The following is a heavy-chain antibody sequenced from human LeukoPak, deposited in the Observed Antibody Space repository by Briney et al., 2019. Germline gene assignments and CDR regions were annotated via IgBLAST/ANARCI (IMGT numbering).Heavy chain of an antibody. Sequence: ASVKVSCKASGYTFTSYDINWVRQATGQGLEWMGWMNPNSGNTGYAQKFQGRVTMTRNTSISTAYMELSSLRSEDTAVYYCARRGGSYYYYGMDVWGQGTTVTVSS. CDR3: ARRGGSYYYYGMDV. V-gene: IGHV1-8*01. J-gene: IGHJ6*02. D-gene: IGHD1-26*01. CDR2: MNPNSGNT. CDR1: GYTFTSYD.